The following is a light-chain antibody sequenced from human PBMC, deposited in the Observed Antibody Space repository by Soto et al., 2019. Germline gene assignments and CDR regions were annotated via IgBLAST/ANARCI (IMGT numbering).Light chain of an antibody. CDR2: EVT. CDR1: SSDVGSYNF. CDR3: SSYAGSNTLV. V-gene: IGLV2-23*02. J-gene: IGLJ2*01. Sequence: QSVLTQPASVSGSPGQSITISCTGTSSDVGSYNFVSWYQQHPGKAPKLMIYEVTKRPSGVSSRFSGSKSGNTASLTMSGLQAAYEADYYCSSYAGSNTLVFGGGTKLTVL.